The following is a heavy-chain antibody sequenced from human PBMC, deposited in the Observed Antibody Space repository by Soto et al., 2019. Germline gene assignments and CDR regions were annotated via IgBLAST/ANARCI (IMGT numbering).Heavy chain of an antibody. J-gene: IGHJ4*02. CDR1: GYSFTSYW. CDR3: ARRRYCSSTSCYATYYYFDY. D-gene: IGHD2-2*01. V-gene: IGHV5-51*01. CDR2: IYPGDSDT. Sequence: GESLKISCNGSGYSFTSYWIGWVRQMPGKGLEWMGIIYPGDSDTRYSPSFQGQVTISADKSISTAYLQWSSLKASDTAMYYCARRRYCSSTSCYATYYYFDYWGQGTLVTVSS.